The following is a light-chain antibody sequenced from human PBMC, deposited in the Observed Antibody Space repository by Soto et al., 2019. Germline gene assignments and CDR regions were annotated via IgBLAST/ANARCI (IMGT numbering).Light chain of an antibody. CDR3: QQDNNWPRT. Sequence: MTSSPATLSVSPEQTSTLSCRASQSVSSNLAWYQQKPGQAPRLLIYAASTMASGIPARFSGSGSGTEFTLTITSLQSEDFAAYYCQQDNNWPRTFGQGTKVDIK. J-gene: IGKJ1*01. CDR2: AAS. CDR1: QSVSSN. V-gene: IGKV3-15*01.